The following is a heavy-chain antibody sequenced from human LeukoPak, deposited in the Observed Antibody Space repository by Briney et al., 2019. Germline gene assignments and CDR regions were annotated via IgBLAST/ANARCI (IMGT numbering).Heavy chain of an antibody. D-gene: IGHD6-13*01. J-gene: IGHJ5*02. V-gene: IGHV3-23*01. CDR3: AKDPTAAAGLSGVNWFDP. Sequence: GGSLRLSCAASGFTFSAYAMSWVRQAPGKGLEWVSAISGSGGSTYYADSVKGRFTISRDNSKNTLYLQMNRLRAEDTAVYYCAKDPTAAAGLSGVNWFDPWGQGTLVTVSS. CDR1: GFTFSAYA. CDR2: ISGSGGST.